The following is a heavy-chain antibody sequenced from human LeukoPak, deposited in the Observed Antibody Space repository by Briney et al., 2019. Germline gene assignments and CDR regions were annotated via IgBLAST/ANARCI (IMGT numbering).Heavy chain of an antibody. CDR2: ISSSGSTV. D-gene: IGHD4-17*01. CDR3: ARDTLVYADSPDAFDI. J-gene: IGHJ3*02. Sequence: AGSRTLSCAASAFSFSSYEMNWVCQAPGEGLEWVSYISSSGSTVYYADSVKGRFTISRDNAKNSMYLQMNSLRDEDTAVYYCARDTLVYADSPDAFDIWGQGTMVTVSS. V-gene: IGHV3-48*03. CDR1: AFSFSSYE.